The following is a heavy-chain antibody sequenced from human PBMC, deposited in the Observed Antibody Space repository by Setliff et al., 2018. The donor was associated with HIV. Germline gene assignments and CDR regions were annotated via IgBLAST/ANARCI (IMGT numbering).Heavy chain of an antibody. V-gene: IGHV4-39*01. Sequence: PSETLSLTCSVSGGSISSSSDYWGWIRQPPGKGLEWIGSIYYSGSIYYNPSLKSRVTISVDTPNSHFSLRLSSVTAADTALYYCARQNSGWGVGLYYFDYWGQGTLVTVSS. CDR1: GGSISSSSDY. D-gene: IGHD6-19*01. CDR3: ARQNSGWGVGLYYFDY. CDR2: IYYSGSI. J-gene: IGHJ4*02.